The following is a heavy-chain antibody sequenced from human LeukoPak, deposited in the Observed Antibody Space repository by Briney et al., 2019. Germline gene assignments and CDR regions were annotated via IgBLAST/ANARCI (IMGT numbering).Heavy chain of an antibody. V-gene: IGHV4-39*02. CDR3: SRELAWGPADY. Sequence: SETLSLTCTVSGGSISRSTYYWGWIRQPPGKGLEWIASIYYNGNTYYNPSLESRVTISADTSKNQLSLRLSSVTPEDTAVYYCSRELAWGPADYWGQGTLVTVSS. CDR1: GGSISRSTYY. CDR2: IYYNGNT. J-gene: IGHJ4*02. D-gene: IGHD7-27*01.